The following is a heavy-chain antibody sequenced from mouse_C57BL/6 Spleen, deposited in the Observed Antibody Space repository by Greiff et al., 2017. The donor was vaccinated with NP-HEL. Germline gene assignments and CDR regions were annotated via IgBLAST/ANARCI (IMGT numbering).Heavy chain of an antibody. V-gene: IGHV1-82*01. CDR2: IYPGDGDT. CDR3: AREYYGSSYVFDY. D-gene: IGHD1-1*01. CDR1: GYAFSSSW. Sequence: VQLQQSGPELVKPGASVKISCKASGYAFSSSWMNWVKQRPGKGLEWIGRIYPGDGDTNYNGKFKGKATLTADKSSSTAYMQLSSLTSEDSAVYYCAREYYGSSYVFDYWGQGTTLTVSS. J-gene: IGHJ2*01.